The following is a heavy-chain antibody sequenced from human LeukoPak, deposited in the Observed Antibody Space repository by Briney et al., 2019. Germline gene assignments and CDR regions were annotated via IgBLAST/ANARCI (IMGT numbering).Heavy chain of an antibody. V-gene: IGHV3-48*04. CDR1: GFTFSTYS. Sequence: PAGGSLRLSCEASGFTFSTYSMNWVRQAPGKGLEWVSYINSSGIVIYYADSVKGRFTISRDSTSLFLQMNSLRAEDTAVYYCAGGQGWHFDLWGRGTLITVSS. D-gene: IGHD2-15*01. J-gene: IGHJ2*01. CDR3: AGGQGWHFDL. CDR2: INSSGIVI.